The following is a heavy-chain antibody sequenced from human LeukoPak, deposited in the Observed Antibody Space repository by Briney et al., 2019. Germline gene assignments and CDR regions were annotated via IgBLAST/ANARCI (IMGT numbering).Heavy chain of an antibody. J-gene: IGHJ4*02. V-gene: IGHV3-23*01. CDR2: LSGSGGTT. D-gene: IGHD1-26*01. CDR3: AKDRVGAMLYFDY. Sequence: GGSLRLSCAASEFSVGSNYMTWVRQAPGKGLEWVSGLSGSGGTTYYVDSVKGRFTISRDNSKNTLYLQMNSLRAEDTAVYYCAKDRVGAMLYFDYWGQGTLVTVSS. CDR1: EFSVGSNY.